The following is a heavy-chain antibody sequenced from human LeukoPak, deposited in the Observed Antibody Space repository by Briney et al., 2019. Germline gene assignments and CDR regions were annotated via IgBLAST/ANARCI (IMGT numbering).Heavy chain of an antibody. CDR2: IKSKTDGGTT. CDR1: GFTFNNYW. V-gene: IGHV3-15*07. Sequence: GGSLRLSCAASGFTFNNYWMNWVRQAPGKGLEWVGRIKSKTDGGTTDYAAPVKGRFTISRDDSKNTLYLQMNSLKTEDTAVYYCTTYYYDFWSGYHSDYWGQGTLVTVSS. CDR3: TTYYYDFWSGYHSDY. J-gene: IGHJ4*02. D-gene: IGHD3-3*01.